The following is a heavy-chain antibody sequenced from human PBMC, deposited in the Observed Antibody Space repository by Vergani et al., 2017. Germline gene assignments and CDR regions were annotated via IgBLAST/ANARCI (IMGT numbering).Heavy chain of an antibody. CDR2: ININSGAT. CDR3: ARLASVVVPAARPLDL. D-gene: IGHD2-2*01. V-gene: IGHV1-2*02. CDR1: GYTFSDHH. J-gene: IGHJ4*02. Sequence: QVQLVQSGAEVKKPGASVKVSCKASGYTFSDHHLHWVRQAPGQGLEWVGWININSGATKVAQKFQGRITMGTDTSISTGYMELSSLRSDDTAVYYCARLASVVVPAARPLDLWGQGTLITVSS.